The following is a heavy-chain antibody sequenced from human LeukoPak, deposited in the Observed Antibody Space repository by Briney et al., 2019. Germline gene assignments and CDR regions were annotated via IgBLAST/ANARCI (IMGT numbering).Heavy chain of an antibody. V-gene: IGHV3-7*01. D-gene: IGHD1-1*01. CDR3: ARGQRYNWNDPYYFDY. CDR1: GFTFSSYW. J-gene: IGHJ4*02. Sequence: PGGSLRLSCAASGFTFSSYWMSWVRQAPGKGLEWVANIKQDGSEKYYVDSVKGRFTISRDNAKNSLYLQMNSLRAEDTAVYYCARGQRYNWNDPYYFDYWGQGTLVTVSS. CDR2: IKQDGSEK.